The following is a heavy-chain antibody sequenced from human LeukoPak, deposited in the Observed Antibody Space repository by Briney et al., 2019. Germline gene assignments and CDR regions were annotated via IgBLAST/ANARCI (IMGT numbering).Heavy chain of an antibody. Sequence: VASVNVSCKASGYTFTSYYMHWVRQAPGQGLEWMGWINPNSGGTNYAQKFQGRVTMTRDTSISTAYMELSRLRSDDTAVYYCARAPVQLWPIVGWFDPWGQGTLVTVSS. CDR3: ARAPVQLWPIVGWFDP. CDR2: INPNSGGT. D-gene: IGHD5-18*01. J-gene: IGHJ5*02. CDR1: GYTFTSYY. V-gene: IGHV1-2*02.